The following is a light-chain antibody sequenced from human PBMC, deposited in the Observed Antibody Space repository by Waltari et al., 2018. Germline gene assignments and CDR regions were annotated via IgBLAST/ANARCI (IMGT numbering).Light chain of an antibody. Sequence: SCRTSQSISKYLAWYQQKPGQAPRLLIYHASSRATGIPDRFSGSGSGTDFSLTISRLEPEDLAVYYCQHYVTLPVTFGQGTKVEIK. J-gene: IGKJ1*01. CDR2: HAS. V-gene: IGKV3-20*01. CDR1: QSISKY. CDR3: QHYVTLPVT.